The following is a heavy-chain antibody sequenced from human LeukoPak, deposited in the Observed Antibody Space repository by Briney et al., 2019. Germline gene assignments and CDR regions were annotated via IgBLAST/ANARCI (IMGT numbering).Heavy chain of an antibody. V-gene: IGHV4-34*01. CDR1: DGSFSGYY. CDR3: ARGEGLRRAYVDY. CDR2: INHSGST. Sequence: PSETLSLTCAVYDGSFSGYYWSWIRQPPGKGLEWIGEINHSGSTNYNPSLKSRVTISVDTSKNQFSLKLSSVTAADTAVYYCARGEGLRRAYVDYWGQGTLVTVSS. D-gene: IGHD2-21*02. J-gene: IGHJ4*02.